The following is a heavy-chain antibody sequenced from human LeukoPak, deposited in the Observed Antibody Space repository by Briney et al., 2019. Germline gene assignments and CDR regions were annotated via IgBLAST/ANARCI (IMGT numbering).Heavy chain of an antibody. CDR2: IYYSGST. V-gene: IGHV4-31*03. D-gene: IGHD2-2*01. J-gene: IGHJ5*02. CDR1: GGSISSGGYY. CDR3: ARATITGDNWFDP. Sequence: SETLSLTCTVSGGSISSGGYYWSWICQHPGKGLEWIGYIYYSGSTYYNPSLKSRVTISVDTSKNQFSLKLSSVTAADTAVYYCARATITGDNWFDPWGQGTLVTVSS.